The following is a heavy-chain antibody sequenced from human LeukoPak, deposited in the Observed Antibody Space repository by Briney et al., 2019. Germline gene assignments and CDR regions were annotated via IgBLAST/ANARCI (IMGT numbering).Heavy chain of an antibody. D-gene: IGHD2-2*02. Sequence: PGGSLRLSCAASGFTFSSYAMSWVRQAPGKGLEWVSAISGSGGYTYYADSVKGRFTISRDNSKNTLYLQMNSLRAEDTAVYYCARDVYQLLLYPISCAFDIWGHGTMVTVSS. CDR1: GFTFSSYA. V-gene: IGHV3-23*01. CDR2: ISGSGGYT. CDR3: ARDVYQLLLYPISCAFDI. J-gene: IGHJ3*02.